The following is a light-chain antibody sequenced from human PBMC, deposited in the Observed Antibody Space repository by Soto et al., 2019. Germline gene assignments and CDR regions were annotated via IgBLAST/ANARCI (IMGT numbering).Light chain of an antibody. CDR2: GAS. Sequence: ETVMTQSPAILSVSPGERATPSCRASQTVGTYLAWYHQKPGQAPRLLISGASTRATGIPARFSGSGSGTEFTLTISSLQSEDFAVYYCQQYRNWPFTFGPGTKVDTK. V-gene: IGKV3-15*01. CDR1: QTVGTY. CDR3: QQYRNWPFT. J-gene: IGKJ3*01.